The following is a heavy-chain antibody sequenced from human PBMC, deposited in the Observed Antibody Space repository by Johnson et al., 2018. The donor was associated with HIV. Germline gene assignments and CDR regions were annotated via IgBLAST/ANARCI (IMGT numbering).Heavy chain of an antibody. CDR2: INWNGGST. J-gene: IGHJ3*02. CDR1: GFTFSSYA. V-gene: IGHV3-20*04. CDR3: ARDWLTSRAVAGTSAFDI. D-gene: IGHD6-19*01. Sequence: VQLVESGGGLIQPGRSLRLSCAASGFTFSSYAMHWVRQAPGKGLEWVSGINWNGGSTDYADSVKGRFTISRDNAKNSLYLQMNSLRAEDTAFYYCARDWLTSRAVAGTSAFDIWGQGTMVTVSS.